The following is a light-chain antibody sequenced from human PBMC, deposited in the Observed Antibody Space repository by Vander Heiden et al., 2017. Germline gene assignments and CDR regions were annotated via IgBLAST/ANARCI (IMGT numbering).Light chain of an antibody. CDR2: DAS. V-gene: IGKV1-33*01. Sequence: DIQMTQSPSSLSASVGDRVTITCQASQDISNYLNWYQQKPGKAPMLLIYDASNLETGVPSRFSGSGSGTDFTFTISSLQPEDIATYYCQQYDNLPITFGPGTKVDIK. J-gene: IGKJ3*01. CDR1: QDISNY. CDR3: QQYDNLPIT.